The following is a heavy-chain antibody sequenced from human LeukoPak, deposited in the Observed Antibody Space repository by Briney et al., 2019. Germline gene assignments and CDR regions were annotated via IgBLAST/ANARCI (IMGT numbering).Heavy chain of an antibody. Sequence: GASVKVSCKASGYTFTSYDINWVRQAPGQGLEWMGVINPSGGSTSYAQKFQGRVTMTRDTSTSTVYMELSSLRSEGTAVYYCARGTNDFDYWGQGTLVTVSS. CDR2: INPSGGST. CDR3: ARGTNDFDY. J-gene: IGHJ4*02. CDR1: GYTFTSYD. V-gene: IGHV1-46*01.